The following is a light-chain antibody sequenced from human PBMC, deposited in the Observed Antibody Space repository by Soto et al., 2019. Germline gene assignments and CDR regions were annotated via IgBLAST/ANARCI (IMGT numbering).Light chain of an antibody. V-gene: IGKV1-39*01. J-gene: IGKJ2*01. CDR2: AVS. CDR3: QQTYSTPLYT. Sequence: EIQMTQSPSSLSASVGERVTITCRASQSIDSYLNWYQQKPGKAPKLLIYAVSNLQSGVPSRFSGSGSETDFSLTVSSLQPEDSATYYCQQTYSTPLYTFGQGTKLEIK. CDR1: QSIDSY.